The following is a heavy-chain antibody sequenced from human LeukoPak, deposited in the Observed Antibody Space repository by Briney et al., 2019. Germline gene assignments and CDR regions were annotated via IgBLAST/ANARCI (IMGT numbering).Heavy chain of an antibody. Sequence: GGSLRLSCAASGFTFSSYDMSWVRQAPGKGLEWVSGITYSSGYTYYADSVKGRFTISRDNSRNTLYLQMNSLRAEDTAVYYCAKDPSDLGGSGSNNYFDCWGQGTLVTVST. CDR2: ITYSSGYT. D-gene: IGHD3-10*01. J-gene: IGHJ4*02. CDR1: GFTFSSYD. CDR3: AKDPSDLGGSGSNNYFDC. V-gene: IGHV3-23*01.